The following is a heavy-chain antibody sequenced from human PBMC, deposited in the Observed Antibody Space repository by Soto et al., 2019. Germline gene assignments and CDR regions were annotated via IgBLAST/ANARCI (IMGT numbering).Heavy chain of an antibody. CDR1: GGSISGSY. V-gene: IGHV4-59*01. Sequence: SETLSLTCSVSGGSISGSYWSWIRQSPGKGLEWLGYVFYTGSTNYSPSLRSRVSISVDTSKNEFSLRLSSVTAADTAVYFCARSVAVPGAHIDYWGQGTQVTVSS. CDR2: VFYTGST. J-gene: IGHJ4*02. D-gene: IGHD6-19*01. CDR3: ARSVAVPGAHIDY.